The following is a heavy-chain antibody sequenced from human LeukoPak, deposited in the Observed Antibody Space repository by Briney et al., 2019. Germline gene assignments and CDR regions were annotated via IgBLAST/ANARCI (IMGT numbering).Heavy chain of an antibody. V-gene: IGHV1-18*01. CDR1: GYTFSSYG. J-gene: IGHJ4*02. CDR2: ISAYNGNT. Sequence: ASVTVSCKASGYTFSSYGISWVRQAPGQGLEWMGWISAYNGNTNYAQKVQGRVTMTTDTSTSTAYMELRSLRSDDTAVYYCARGYYYDSSGFHSGGEFDYWGQGTLVTVSS. CDR3: ARGYYYDSSGFHSGGEFDY. D-gene: IGHD3-22*01.